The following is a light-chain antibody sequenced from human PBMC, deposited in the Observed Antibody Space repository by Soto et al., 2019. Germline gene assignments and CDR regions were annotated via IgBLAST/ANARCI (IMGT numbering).Light chain of an antibody. CDR3: QHRSSSQPFT. Sequence: ESVLTQSPATLSLSPGERATLSCRASQHIGNYLYWYQQQPGQAPRFLISDSSNRATGIPPRFSGSGSGTDFSLTISTLVTEHISGYYCQHRSSSQPFTFGKGTKVEI. V-gene: IGKV3-11*01. CDR1: QHIGNY. CDR2: DSS. J-gene: IGKJ2*01.